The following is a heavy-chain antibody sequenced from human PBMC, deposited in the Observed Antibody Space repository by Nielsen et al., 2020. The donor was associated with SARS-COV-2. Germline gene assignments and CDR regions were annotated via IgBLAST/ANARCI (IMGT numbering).Heavy chain of an antibody. V-gene: IGHV3-48*04. J-gene: IGHJ3*02. CDR1: GFTFNTYA. CDR2: ISSSGTTK. Sequence: GESLKISCAASGFTFNTYAMSWVRQAPGKGPEWVSNISSSGTTKYYADSVKGRFTISRDNAKNSLFLQMNSLRAEDTAVYYCARSPDVFDIWGQGTMVTVSS. CDR3: ARSPDVFDI.